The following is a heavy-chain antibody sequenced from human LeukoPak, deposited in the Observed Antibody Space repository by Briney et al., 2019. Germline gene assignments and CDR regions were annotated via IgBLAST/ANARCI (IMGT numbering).Heavy chain of an antibody. CDR3: ARYGDYSDAFDI. V-gene: IGHV4-38-2*02. CDR2: IYHFGST. CDR1: GYSISSGYY. D-gene: IGHD4-17*01. J-gene: IGHJ3*02. Sequence: SETLSLTCTVSGYSISSGYYWGWIRPPPGKGLEWIGSIYHFGSTYYNPSLKSRVTISVDTSKNQFSLKLSSVTAADTAVYYCARYGDYSDAFDIWGQGTMVTVSS.